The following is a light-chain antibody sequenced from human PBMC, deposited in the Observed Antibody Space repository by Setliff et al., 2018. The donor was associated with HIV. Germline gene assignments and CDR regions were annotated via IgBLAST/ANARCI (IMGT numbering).Light chain of an antibody. Sequence: DIQMTQSPSSLSAPVGDRVIITCRASQDIRNDLGWFQQIPGKAPKRLIYAASVLQSGVPSRFSGSGSGTEFTLTISSLQPEDFATYYCLQYTHFPPTFGRGTKVDIK. CDR3: LQYTHFPPT. V-gene: IGKV1-17*01. J-gene: IGKJ4*02. CDR1: QDIRND. CDR2: AAS.